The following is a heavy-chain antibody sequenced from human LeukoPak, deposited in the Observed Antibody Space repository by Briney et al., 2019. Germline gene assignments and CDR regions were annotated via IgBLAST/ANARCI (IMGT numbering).Heavy chain of an antibody. V-gene: IGHV3-23*01. CDR2: ISDSGGSA. J-gene: IGHJ4*02. CDR3: ASSSWYYYFDY. CDR1: GFTFNTYA. D-gene: IGHD6-13*01. Sequence: GGSLRLSCAASGFTFNTYAMSWVRQAPGKGLEWVSAISDSGGSAYYADSVKGRFTISRDNAKNSLYLQMNSLRAEDTAVYYCASSSWYYYFDYWGQGTLVTVSS.